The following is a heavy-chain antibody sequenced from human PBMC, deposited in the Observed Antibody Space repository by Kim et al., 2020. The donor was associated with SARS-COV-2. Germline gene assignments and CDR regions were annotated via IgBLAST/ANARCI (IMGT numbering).Heavy chain of an antibody. CDR3: ASTIWFGELFPNWFYP. V-gene: IGHV4-39*01. J-gene: IGHJ5*02. CDR1: GGSISSSSYY. CDR2: IYYSGST. D-gene: IGHD3-10*01. Sequence: SETLSLTCTVSGGSISSSSYYWGWIRQPPGKGLEWIGCIYYSGSTYYNPSLKSRVTISVDTSKNQFSLKLSSVTAADTAVYYCASTIWFGELFPNWFYPWGQGTLVSVSS.